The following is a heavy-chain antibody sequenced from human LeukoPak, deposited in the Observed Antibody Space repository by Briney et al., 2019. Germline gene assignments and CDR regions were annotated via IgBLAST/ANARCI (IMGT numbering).Heavy chain of an antibody. J-gene: IGHJ4*02. D-gene: IGHD4-23*01. Sequence: ASVKVSCKASGGTFSSYAISWVRQAPGHGLEWMGRIIPILGIANYAQKFQGRVTITADKSTSTAYMELSSLRSEDTAVYYCASAYGGNSGPYDYWGQGTLVTVSS. CDR2: IIPILGIA. CDR3: ASAYGGNSGPYDY. V-gene: IGHV1-69*04. CDR1: GGTFSSYA.